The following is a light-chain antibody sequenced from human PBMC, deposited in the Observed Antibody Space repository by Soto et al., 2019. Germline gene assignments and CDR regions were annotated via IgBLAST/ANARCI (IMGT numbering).Light chain of an antibody. V-gene: IGLV1-40*01. CDR2: ADS. CDR1: SSNIGAGYD. Sequence: QPVLTQPPSVSGAPGQRVTISCTGSSSNIGAGYDVHWYQQLPGTAPKLFIFADSNRPSGVPDRFSASKSGTSAFLAITGLQADDEADYYCQSYDSSLSCVVFGGGTKLTVL. CDR3: QSYDSSLSCVV. J-gene: IGLJ2*01.